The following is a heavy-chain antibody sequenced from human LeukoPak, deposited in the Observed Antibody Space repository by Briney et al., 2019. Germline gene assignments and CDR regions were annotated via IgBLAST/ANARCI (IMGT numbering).Heavy chain of an antibody. CDR2: TYYSGST. D-gene: IGHD1-26*01. CDR1: AGSISSSSYY. V-gene: IGHV4-39*07. J-gene: IGHJ4*02. CDR3: ARQGSSGSYTD. Sequence: PSETLSLTCTVAAGSISSSSYYWGWIRQPPGKGLEWIGSTYYSGSTYYNPSLKSRVTISVDTSKNQFSLKLSSVTAADTAVYYCARQGSSGSYTDWGQGTLVTVSS.